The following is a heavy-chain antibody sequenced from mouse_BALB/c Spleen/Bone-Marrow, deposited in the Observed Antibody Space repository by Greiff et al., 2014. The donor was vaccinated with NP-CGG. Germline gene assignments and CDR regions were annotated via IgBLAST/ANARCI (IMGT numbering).Heavy chain of an antibody. CDR1: GYTFTSYW. J-gene: IGHJ4*01. CDR3: TRGITTVVATRAMDY. CDR2: IYPGNSDT. Sequence: VQLKESGTVLARPGASVKMSCKASGYTFTSYWMHWVKHRPGQGLEWIGAIYPGNSDTSYNQKFKGKAKLTAVTSTSTAYMDLSSLTNEDSAVYYCTRGITTVVATRAMDYWGQGTSVTVSS. D-gene: IGHD1-1*01. V-gene: IGHV1-5*01.